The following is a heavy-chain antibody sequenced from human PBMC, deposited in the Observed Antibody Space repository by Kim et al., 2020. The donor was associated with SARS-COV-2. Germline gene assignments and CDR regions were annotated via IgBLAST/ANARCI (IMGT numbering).Heavy chain of an antibody. V-gene: IGHV3-7*01. D-gene: IGHD6-13*01. Sequence: GGSLRLSCAASGFTFTRYWMDWVRQAPGKGLEWVANIKQDGSETYYVDSVKGRFTISRDNAQNSVSLQMNSLRAEDTAAEECGREIIAAAGRPCGTDVGG. J-gene: IGHJ6*01. CDR2: IKQDGSET. CDR1: GFTFTRYW. CDR3: GREIIAAAGRPCGTDV.